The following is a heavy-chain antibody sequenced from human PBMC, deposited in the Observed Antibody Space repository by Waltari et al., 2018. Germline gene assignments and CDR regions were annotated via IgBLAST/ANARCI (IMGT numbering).Heavy chain of an antibody. V-gene: IGHV1-46*01. Sequence: QVQLVQSGAEVKKPGASVKISCKASGYTFTSSYIHWVRQAPGQGLEWMGIINPGGGRTNYAQKFQGSVTMTSDTSTSTVYLELSSLRSEDTAVYYCARGLNGFAETDYWGQGTLVTVSS. D-gene: IGHD3-16*01. CDR2: INPGGGRT. CDR3: ARGLNGFAETDY. J-gene: IGHJ4*02. CDR1: GYTFTSSY.